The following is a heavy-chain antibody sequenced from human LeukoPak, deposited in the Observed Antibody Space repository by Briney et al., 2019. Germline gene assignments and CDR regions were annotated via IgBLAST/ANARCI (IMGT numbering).Heavy chain of an antibody. Sequence: GGSLRLSCAASGFTFRSYAMQWVRQAPGKGLEWVSYITYNSGTIFYADSVKGRFTISRDNAKDSLHLQMSSLRDEDTAVYYCARDSGYSYADDYWGQGTLVTVSS. D-gene: IGHD5-18*01. J-gene: IGHJ4*02. CDR3: ARDSGYSYADDY. CDR2: ITYNSGTI. CDR1: GFTFRSYA. V-gene: IGHV3-48*02.